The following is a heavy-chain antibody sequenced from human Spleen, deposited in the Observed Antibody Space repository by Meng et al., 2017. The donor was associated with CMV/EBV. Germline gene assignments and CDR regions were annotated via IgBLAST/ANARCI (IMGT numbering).Heavy chain of an antibody. Sequence: ASVKVSCKASGYTFGDYFLHWVRQAPGQRLEWVGWINPESGVTNYAQKFQGRVTMTTDTSIRTVYMDLTSLTSDDTAIFYCARDLGVGAAGYWGQGTLVTVSS. CDR2: INPESGVT. CDR3: ARDLGVGAAGY. D-gene: IGHD3-3*01. J-gene: IGHJ4*02. CDR1: GYTFGDYF. V-gene: IGHV1-2*02.